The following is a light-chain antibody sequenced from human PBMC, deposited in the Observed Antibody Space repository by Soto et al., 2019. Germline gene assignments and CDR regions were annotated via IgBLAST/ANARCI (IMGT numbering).Light chain of an antibody. Sequence: DIVMTQSPATLSVSPGERATLSCRASQSVSSNLAWYQQKPRQAPRLLIYGASTRATGIPARFSGSGSGTEFPLTIISLQSEDFAVYYCQQYNNWPPWTFGQGTKVEIK. CDR3: QQYNNWPPWT. CDR1: QSVSSN. CDR2: GAS. J-gene: IGKJ1*01. V-gene: IGKV3-15*01.